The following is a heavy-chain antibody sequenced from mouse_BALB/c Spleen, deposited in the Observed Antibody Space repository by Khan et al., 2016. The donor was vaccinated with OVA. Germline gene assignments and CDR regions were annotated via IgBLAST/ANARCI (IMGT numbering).Heavy chain of an antibody. J-gene: IGHJ4*01. D-gene: IGHD2-10*01. CDR1: GFSLTNYG. Sequence: QVRLQQSGPGLVAPSQSLSITCTISGFSLTNYGVHWVRQPPGKGLEWLGVIWSDGSTTYYSDLKSRLSISKDNSKGQVFLKMNSPQTDDTAMYYCARQPYYHYYIMDYWGQGTSVTVSS. CDR2: IWSDGST. V-gene: IGHV2-6-1*01. CDR3: ARQPYYHYYIMDY.